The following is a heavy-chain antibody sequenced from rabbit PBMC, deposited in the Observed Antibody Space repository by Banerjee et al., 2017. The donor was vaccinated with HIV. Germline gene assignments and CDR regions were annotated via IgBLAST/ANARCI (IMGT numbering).Heavy chain of an antibody. CDR1: GFSFSSSYW. Sequence: EESGGDLVKPEGSLTLTCTASGFSFSSSYWICWVRQAPGKGLEWIACIYAGSSGSTYYASWAKGRFTISKTSSTTVTLQMTSLTAADTATYFCARSAGATYYTGYYFNLRGPGTLVTVS. CDR3: ARSAGATYYTGYYFNL. V-gene: IGHV1S45*01. J-gene: IGHJ4*01. CDR2: IYAGSSGST. D-gene: IGHD8-1*01.